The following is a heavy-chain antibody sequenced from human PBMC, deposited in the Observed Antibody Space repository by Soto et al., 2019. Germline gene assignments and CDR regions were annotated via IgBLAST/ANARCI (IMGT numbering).Heavy chain of an antibody. J-gene: IGHJ3*02. Sequence: QVQLVQSGAEVKKPGASVKVSCKASGYTFTTYYMHWVRQAPRHGLEWMGIINPSGGSTRYAQKFQGRVTRTRATSTSTVYMELSSLRSEDTAVYYCARDKSDAFDIWGKGTMVTVSS. CDR3: ARDKSDAFDI. CDR2: INPSGGST. CDR1: GYTFTTYY. V-gene: IGHV1-46*01.